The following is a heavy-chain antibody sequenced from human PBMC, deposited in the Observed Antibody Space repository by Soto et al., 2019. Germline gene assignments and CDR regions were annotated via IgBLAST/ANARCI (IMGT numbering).Heavy chain of an antibody. CDR2: INWDSGDI. J-gene: IGHJ4*02. CDR3: AKDTAPGFYDANGHLDY. V-gene: IGHV3-9*01. CDR1: GISFDDYA. Sequence: VQLVESGGGLVQPGRSRRLSCVVSGISFDDYAMHWVRQVPGKGLEWVSGINWDSGDIGYAGSVKGRFTISRDNAKNSLYLQMNSLRTEDTALYYCAKDTAPGFYDANGHLDYWGQGTPVTVSS. D-gene: IGHD2-8*01.